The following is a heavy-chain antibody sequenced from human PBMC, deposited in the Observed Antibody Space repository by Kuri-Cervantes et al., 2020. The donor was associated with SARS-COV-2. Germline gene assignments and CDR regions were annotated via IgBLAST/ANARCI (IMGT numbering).Heavy chain of an antibody. CDR1: GSTFSSYG. V-gene: IGHV3-30*18. D-gene: IGHD3-22*01. J-gene: IGHJ4*02. CDR3: AKTYYDSSGLH. Sequence: GESLKISCAASGSTFSSYGMHWVRQAPGKGLEWVAVISYDGSNKYYADSVKGRFTISRDNSKNTLYLQMNSLRAEDTAVYYCAKTYYDSSGLHWGQGTLVTVSS. CDR2: ISYDGSNK.